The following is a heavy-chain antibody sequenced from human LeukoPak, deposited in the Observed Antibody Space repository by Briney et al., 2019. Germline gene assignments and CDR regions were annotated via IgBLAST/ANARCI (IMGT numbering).Heavy chain of an antibody. CDR1: GGSISSYY. V-gene: IGHV4-59*01. Sequence: PSETLSLTCTVSGGSISSYYWSWIRQPPGKGLEWIGYIHYSGSTNYNPSLKSRLTISVETSKNQFSLKLRSVTSADTPVYYCARGLGPNAKFGPWGQGTLVTGSS. D-gene: IGHD6-6*01. CDR2: IHYSGST. CDR3: ARGLGPNAKFGP. J-gene: IGHJ5*02.